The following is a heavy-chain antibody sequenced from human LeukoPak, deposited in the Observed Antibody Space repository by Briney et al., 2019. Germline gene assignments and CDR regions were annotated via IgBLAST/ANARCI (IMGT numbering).Heavy chain of an antibody. CDR3: AKDSQKFRGTSPLDY. CDR2: ISWDGGST. Sequence: PGGSLRLSCAASGFTFDDYAMHWVRQAPGKGLEWVSLISWDGGSTYYADSVKGRFTISRDNSKNSLYLQMNSLRAEDTALYYCAKDSQKFRGTSPLDYWGQGTLVTVSS. J-gene: IGHJ4*02. D-gene: IGHD1-26*01. CDR1: GFTFDDYA. V-gene: IGHV3-43D*03.